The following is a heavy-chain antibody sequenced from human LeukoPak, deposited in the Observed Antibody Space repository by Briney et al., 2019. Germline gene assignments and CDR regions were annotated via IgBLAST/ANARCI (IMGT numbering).Heavy chain of an antibody. CDR3: ARDTGLRINWL. J-gene: IGHJ4*02. CDR1: GRSVNNYY. V-gene: IGHV4-4*07. Sequence: ADTLSLPCSVSGRSVNNYYGMCIRHSRGKALECIGRYYLSGNTNYNPPLKSPIPISINTSKNQISLELNSVTGAETVVYYCARDTGLRINWLWGQGTLVTVSS. D-gene: IGHD1-14*01. CDR2: YYLSGNT.